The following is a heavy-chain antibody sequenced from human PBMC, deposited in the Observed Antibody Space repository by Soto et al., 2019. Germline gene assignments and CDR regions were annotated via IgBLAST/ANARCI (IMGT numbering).Heavy chain of an antibody. J-gene: IGHJ5*02. D-gene: IGHD1-26*01. CDR1: GYTFTSYD. Sequence: ASVKFSCKASGYTFTSYDINWVRQATGQGLEWMGWMNPNSGNTGYAQKFQGRVTMTRNTSISTAYMELSSLRSEDTAVYYCARGRRVGAKGWFDPWGQGTLVTVSS. CDR2: MNPNSGNT. V-gene: IGHV1-8*01. CDR3: ARGRRVGAKGWFDP.